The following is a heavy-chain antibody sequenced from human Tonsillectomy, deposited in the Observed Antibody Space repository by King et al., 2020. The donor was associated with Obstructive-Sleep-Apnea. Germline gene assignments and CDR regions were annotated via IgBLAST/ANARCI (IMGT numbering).Heavy chain of an antibody. V-gene: IGHV3-48*04. CDR1: GFTFSSYS. CDR3: AREIATAGLDS. Sequence: EVQLVESGGGLVQPGGSLRLSCAASGFTFSSYSMNWVRQAPGKGLEWVSYISSSSSTIYYADSVKGRFTISRENAKNSLDLQMNSLRAEDTAVYYCAREIATAGLDSWGQGTLVTVSS. J-gene: IGHJ4*02. CDR2: ISSSSSTI. D-gene: IGHD6-13*01.